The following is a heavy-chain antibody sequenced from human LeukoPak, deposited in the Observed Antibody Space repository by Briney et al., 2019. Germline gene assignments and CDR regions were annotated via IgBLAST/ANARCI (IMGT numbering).Heavy chain of an antibody. CDR1: GGTFSSYA. J-gene: IGHJ6*03. D-gene: IGHD2-2*01. CDR3: ARLVVVPAAIHYYYYMDV. Sequence: SVKVSCKASGGTFSSYAISWVQQAPGQGLEWMGRIIPILGIANYAQKFQGRVTITADKSTSTAYMELSSLRSEDTAVYYCARLVVVPAAIHYYYYMDVWGKGTTVTVSS. CDR2: IIPILGIA. V-gene: IGHV1-69*04.